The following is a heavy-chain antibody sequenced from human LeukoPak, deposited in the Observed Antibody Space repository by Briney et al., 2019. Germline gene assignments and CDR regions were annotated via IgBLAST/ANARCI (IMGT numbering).Heavy chain of an antibody. CDR1: GFTFSGFW. CDR3: AKGQLAAAAHPRLDY. J-gene: IGHJ4*02. CDR2: IDKDGSRT. Sequence: PGGSLRLSCAASGFTFSGFWMHWVRQDPGKGLVWVSRIDKDGSRTTYADSVRGRFTISRDNSKNTLYLQMNSLRAEDTAVYYCAKGQLAAAAHPRLDYWGQGTLVTVSS. D-gene: IGHD6-13*01. V-gene: IGHV3-74*03.